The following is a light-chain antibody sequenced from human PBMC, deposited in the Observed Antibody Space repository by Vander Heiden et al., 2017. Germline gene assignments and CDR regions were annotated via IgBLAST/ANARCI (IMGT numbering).Light chain of an antibody. J-gene: IGKJ4*01. CDR3: QQYDNLPPLT. CDR1: QDISNY. CDR2: DAS. Sequence: DIQMPQSPSSLSASVGDRVTITCQASQDISNYINWDQQKPGKAPKLLIYDASNLETGVPSRFSGSGSETDFTFTISSLQPEDIATYYCQQYDNLPPLTFGGGTKVEIK. V-gene: IGKV1-33*01.